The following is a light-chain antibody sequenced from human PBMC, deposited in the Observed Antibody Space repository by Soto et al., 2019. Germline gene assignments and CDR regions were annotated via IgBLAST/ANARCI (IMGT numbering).Light chain of an antibody. CDR3: SSFTSTTTWV. Sequence: QSALTQHASVSGSPGQSITISCIGTSSDVGKYNYVSWYQQHPGKAPQLMIYEVSNRPSGVSHRFSGSKSGNTASLTISGLQAEDEADYYCSSFTSTTTWVFGGGTKLTVL. CDR1: SSDVGKYNY. CDR2: EVS. V-gene: IGLV2-14*01. J-gene: IGLJ3*02.